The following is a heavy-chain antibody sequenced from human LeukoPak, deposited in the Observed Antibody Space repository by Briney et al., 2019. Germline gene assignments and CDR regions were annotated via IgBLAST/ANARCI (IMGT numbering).Heavy chain of an antibody. J-gene: IGHJ4*02. D-gene: IGHD5-12*01. CDR3: ARDPYSGYGRFDY. CDR1: GRSFSGYY. CDR2: IYSSGST. Sequence: PSETLSLTCAVYGRSFSGYYGTWIRQPPGKGLEWIGSIYSSGSTYYNPSLKSRVTISLDTSKNQFSLKLNSVTAADTAVYYCARDPYSGYGRFDYWGQGTLVTVSS. V-gene: IGHV4-34*01.